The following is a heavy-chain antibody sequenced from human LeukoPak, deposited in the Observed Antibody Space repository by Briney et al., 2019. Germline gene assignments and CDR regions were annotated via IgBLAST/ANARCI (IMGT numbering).Heavy chain of an antibody. CDR3: ARVLRWLQSGVDY. V-gene: IGHV1-8*03. CDR1: GYTFTSYD. J-gene: IGHJ4*02. Sequence: GASVKVSCKASGYTFTSYDINWVRQATGQGLEWMGWMNPNSGNTGYAQKFQGRVTITRNTSISTAYMELRSLRSGDTAVYYCARVLRWLQSGVDYWGQGTLVTVSS. D-gene: IGHD5-24*01. CDR2: MNPNSGNT.